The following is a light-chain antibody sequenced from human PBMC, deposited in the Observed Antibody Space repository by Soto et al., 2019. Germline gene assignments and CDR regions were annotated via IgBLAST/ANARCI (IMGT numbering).Light chain of an antibody. CDR3: SSYTGTSTLYV. CDR2: DVN. J-gene: IGLJ1*01. V-gene: IGLV2-14*03. Sequence: QSALTQPASVSASPGQSITISCTGTSSDVGGYNYVSWYQQLPDKAPKLMIYDVNTRPSGISNRFSGSKSDNTASLTISGLQAEDEADYYCSSYTGTSTLYVFGTGTKLTVL. CDR1: SSDVGGYNY.